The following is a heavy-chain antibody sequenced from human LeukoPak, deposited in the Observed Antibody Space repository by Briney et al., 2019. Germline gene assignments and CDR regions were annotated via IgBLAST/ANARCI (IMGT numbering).Heavy chain of an antibody. CDR3: ARGHSSSWSTDAFDI. J-gene: IGHJ3*02. V-gene: IGHV3-21*01. Sequence: GGSLRLSCAASGFTFSSYSMNWVRQAPGKGLEWVSSISSSSSYIYYADSVKGRFTISRDNAKNSLYLQMNSLRAEDTAVYYCARGHSSSWSTDAFDIWGQGTMVTVSS. D-gene: IGHD6-13*01. CDR1: GFTFSSYS. CDR2: ISSSSSYI.